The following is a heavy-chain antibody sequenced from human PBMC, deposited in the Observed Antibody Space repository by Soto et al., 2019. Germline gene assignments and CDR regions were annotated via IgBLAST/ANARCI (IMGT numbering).Heavy chain of an antibody. Sequence: QVQLVQSGAEVKKPGSSVKVSCKASGGTFSSYAISWVRQAPGQGLEWMGGIIPIFGTANYAQKFQGRVTITADESTSTAYMELSSLRSEDTAVYYCARDQIPWSPYEAYYYGMDVWGQGTTVTVSS. CDR2: IIPIFGTA. V-gene: IGHV1-69*01. CDR3: ARDQIPWSPYEAYYYGMDV. J-gene: IGHJ6*02. D-gene: IGHD3-3*01. CDR1: GGTFSSYA.